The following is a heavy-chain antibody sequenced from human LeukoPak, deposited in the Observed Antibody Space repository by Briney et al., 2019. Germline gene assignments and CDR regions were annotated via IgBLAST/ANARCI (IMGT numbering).Heavy chain of an antibody. CDR3: ARPLHHYCSGGSCCSGLEDWFDP. V-gene: IGHV4-39*01. D-gene: IGHD2-15*01. J-gene: IGHJ5*02. Sequence: KPSETLSLTCTVSGGSISSSSYYWGWIRQPPGKGLEWIGSIYYSGSTYYNPSLKSRVTISVDTSKNQFSLKLSSVTAADTAVYYCARPLHHYCSGGSCCSGLEDWFDPWGQGTLVTVSS. CDR2: IYYSGST. CDR1: GGSISSSSYY.